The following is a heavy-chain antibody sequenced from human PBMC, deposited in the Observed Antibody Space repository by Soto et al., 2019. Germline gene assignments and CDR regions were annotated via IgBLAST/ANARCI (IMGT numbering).Heavy chain of an antibody. CDR3: ARILRSYADIVVVPAAIDAFDI. J-gene: IGHJ3*02. CDR1: GGTISIYA. CDR2: IIPILGIA. V-gene: IGHV1-69*04. D-gene: IGHD2-2*02. Sequence: SVKVSCKASGGTISIYAISWVRQAPGQGLEWMGRIIPILGIANYAQKFQGRVTITADKSTSTAYMELSSLRSEDTAVYYCARILRSYADIVVVPAAIDAFDIWGQGTMVTVSS.